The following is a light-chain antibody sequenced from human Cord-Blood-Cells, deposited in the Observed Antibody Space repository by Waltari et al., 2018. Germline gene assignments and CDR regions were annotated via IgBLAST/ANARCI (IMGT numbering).Light chain of an antibody. Sequence: QSVLTQPPSASGTPGQRVTIPCSGSSSNIGSNTVNWYQPLPGPAPKLLIYSNNQRPSGVPDRFSGSKSGTSASLAISGLQSEDEADYYCAAWDDSLNGRYVFGTGTKVTVL. CDR2: SNN. CDR3: AAWDDSLNGRYV. J-gene: IGLJ1*01. CDR1: SSNIGSNT. V-gene: IGLV1-44*01.